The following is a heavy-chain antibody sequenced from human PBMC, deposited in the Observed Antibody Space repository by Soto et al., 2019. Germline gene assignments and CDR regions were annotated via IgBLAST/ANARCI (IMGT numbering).Heavy chain of an antibody. CDR1: ESTIDDYA. J-gene: IGHJ4*02. D-gene: IGHD3-16*01. CDR2: IFWVGGGT. CDR3: GKHLSRGGLES. V-gene: IGHV3-9*01. Sequence: EVQVVESGGGLVQPGGSLTLSCVVSESTIDDYAMHWVRQVPGKGLEWVSGIFWVGGGTGYADSVKGRFTISRDRAKNSLSLQMNSLRIEDTAVYYCGKHLSRGGLESCGQGTRVTVSS.